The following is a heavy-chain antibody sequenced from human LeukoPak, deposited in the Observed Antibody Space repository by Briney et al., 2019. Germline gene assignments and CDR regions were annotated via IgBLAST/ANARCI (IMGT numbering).Heavy chain of an antibody. Sequence: PGGSLRLSCAASGFTFNRYGMHWVRRAPGKGLEWVAYIGHDGSNKYYADSVKGRFTISRDSSKNTLYLQMNSLRAEDTAVYYCARDVRIVYYDRSPDYWGQGTLVTVSS. CDR1: GFTFNRYG. V-gene: IGHV3-30*02. CDR2: IGHDGSNK. D-gene: IGHD3-22*01. J-gene: IGHJ4*02. CDR3: ARDVRIVYYDRSPDY.